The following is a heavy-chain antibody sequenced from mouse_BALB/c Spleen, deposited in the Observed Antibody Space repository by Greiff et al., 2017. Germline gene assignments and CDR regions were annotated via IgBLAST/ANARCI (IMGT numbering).Heavy chain of an antibody. D-gene: IGHD2-4*01. CDR3: ARESDYGTLAY. CDR2: IYPGDGDT. V-gene: IGHV1-87*01. J-gene: IGHJ3*01. Sequence: VQLQQSGAELARPGASVKLSCKASGYTFTSYWMQWVKQRPGQGLEWIGAIYPGDGDTRYTQKFKGKATLTADKSSSTAYMQLSSLASEDSAVYYCARESDYGTLAYWGQGTLVTVAA. CDR1: GYTFTSYW.